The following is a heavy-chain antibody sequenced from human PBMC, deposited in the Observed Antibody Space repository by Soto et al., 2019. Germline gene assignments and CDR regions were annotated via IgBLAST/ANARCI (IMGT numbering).Heavy chain of an antibody. CDR3: AKKIVVIGVNRVFVY. D-gene: IGHD3-22*01. CDR2: ISGSGGTT. V-gene: IGHV3-23*01. Sequence: GGSLRLSCTASGFTFSSYSMNWVRQAPGKGLEWVSIISGSGGTTVYADSVKGRFTISRDNSKNTLYLQMNSLRLEDTAVYYCAKKIVVIGVNRVFVYWGPGSLVTVPS. CDR1: GFTFSSYS. J-gene: IGHJ4*01.